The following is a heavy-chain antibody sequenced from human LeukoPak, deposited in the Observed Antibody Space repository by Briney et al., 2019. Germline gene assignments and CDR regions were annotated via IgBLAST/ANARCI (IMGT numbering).Heavy chain of an antibody. V-gene: IGHV3-23*01. CDR2: ISRSGGRT. CDR3: AKPPGVVTGCV. D-gene: IGHD4-23*01. J-gene: IGHJ6*03. Sequence: GGSLTLPCAASGFPFSSYAMSWVRQAPGKGLEWVSAISRSGGRTYYADSMKGRFTISRDNSKNTLYLQMNSLIAEDTGVYYCAKPPGVVTGCVWGKGTTVTAS. CDR1: GFPFSSYA.